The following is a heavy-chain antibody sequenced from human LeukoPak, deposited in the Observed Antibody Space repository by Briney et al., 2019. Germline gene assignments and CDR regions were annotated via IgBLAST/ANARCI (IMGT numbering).Heavy chain of an antibody. CDR3: ARVRDGYNDAYDI. D-gene: IGHD5-24*01. J-gene: IGHJ3*02. CDR2: INPSGGST. Sequence: ASVKVSCKASGFTFTNYNTHWVRQAPGQGLEWMGIINPSGGSTNYAQNFQARVTMTRDTSTSTVYMGLSSLRSEDTAVYYCARVRDGYNDAYDIWGQGTMVTVPS. CDR1: GFTFTNYN. V-gene: IGHV1-46*01.